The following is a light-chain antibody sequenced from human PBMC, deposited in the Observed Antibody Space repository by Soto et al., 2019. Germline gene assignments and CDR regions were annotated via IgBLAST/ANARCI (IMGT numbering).Light chain of an antibody. Sequence: EMVLTQSPGTLSLSPGESATLFCRASQTVSSSCLASYHQKPGQAPRLLLYGVSSRATGIPDRFSGSGSGTDFTLTISTLQPEDFAVYYCQQYENAAALTFGGGTNVEIK. V-gene: IGKV3-20*01. CDR1: QTVSSSC. J-gene: IGKJ4*01. CDR2: GVS. CDR3: QQYENAAALT.